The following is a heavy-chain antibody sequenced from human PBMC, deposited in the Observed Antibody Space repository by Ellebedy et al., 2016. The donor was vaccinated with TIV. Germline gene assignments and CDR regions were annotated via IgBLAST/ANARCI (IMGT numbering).Heavy chain of an antibody. J-gene: IGHJ4*02. CDR2: INSGGTRT. Sequence: GESLKISCAASGFTFSGYAMSWVRQAPGKGLGWVSGINSGGTRTYYADSVKGRFTISRDNSKNTLYLQMNSLRAEDTAVYYCARILVVTADDYWGQGTLVTVSS. CDR3: ARILVVTADDY. D-gene: IGHD2-21*02. V-gene: IGHV3-23*01. CDR1: GFTFSGYA.